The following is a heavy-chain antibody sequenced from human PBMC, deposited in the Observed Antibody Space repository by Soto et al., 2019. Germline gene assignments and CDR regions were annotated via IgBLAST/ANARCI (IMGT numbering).Heavy chain of an antibody. J-gene: IGHJ4*02. CDR2: IYYSGST. D-gene: IGHD4-17*01. V-gene: IGHV4-59*08. CDR1: GGSISSYY. CDR3: ARRHGTVALRGVFDS. Sequence: QVQLQESGPGLVKPSETLSLTCTVSGGSISSYYWSWIRQPPGKGLEWIGYIYYSGSTNYNPSLKSRVTISVDTSQYQFSLQLSSVTAADTAVYYCARRHGTVALRGVFDSWGQGTLVTVSS.